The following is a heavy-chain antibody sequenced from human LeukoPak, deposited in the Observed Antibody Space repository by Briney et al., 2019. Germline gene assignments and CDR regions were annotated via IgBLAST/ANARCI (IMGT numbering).Heavy chain of an antibody. CDR1: GGSISSYY. CDR2: IYTSGSA. J-gene: IGHJ4*02. CDR3: ARRDNFYDSSDYINGFDY. D-gene: IGHD3-22*01. V-gene: IGHV4-4*07. Sequence: SETLSLTCTVSGGSISSYYWNWIRQPAGKGLEWIGHIYTSGSANYNPALKSRVSMSVDTSKNQFSLKLSSVTAADTAIYYCARRDNFYDSSDYINGFDYWGQGTLVTVSS.